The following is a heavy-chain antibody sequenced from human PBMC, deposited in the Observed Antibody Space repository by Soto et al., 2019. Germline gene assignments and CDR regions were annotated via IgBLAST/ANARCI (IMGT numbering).Heavy chain of an antibody. CDR1: GGSISSYY. CDR3: ARQDPLWSGYLGYFDY. D-gene: IGHD3-3*01. CDR2: IYYSGST. J-gene: IGHJ4*02. Sequence: QVQLQESGPGLVKPSETLSLTCTVSGGSISSYYWSWIRQPPGKGLEWIGYIYYSGSTNYNPSLKSRVTISVDTSKNQFSLKLSSVTAADTAVYYCARQDPLWSGYLGYFDYWGQGTLVTVSS. V-gene: IGHV4-59*08.